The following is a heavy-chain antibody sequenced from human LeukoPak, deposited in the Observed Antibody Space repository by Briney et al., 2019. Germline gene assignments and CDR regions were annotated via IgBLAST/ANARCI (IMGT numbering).Heavy chain of an antibody. CDR2: INHSGST. Sequence: SETLSLTCAVYGGSFSGYYWSWIRQPPGKGLEWIGEINHSGSTNYNPSLKSRVTISVDTSKNQFSLKLSSVTAADTAVCYCARGGDIVVVVAAFYGMDVWGQGTTVTVSS. CDR1: GGSFSGYY. D-gene: IGHD2-15*01. J-gene: IGHJ6*02. V-gene: IGHV4-34*01. CDR3: ARGGDIVVVVAAFYGMDV.